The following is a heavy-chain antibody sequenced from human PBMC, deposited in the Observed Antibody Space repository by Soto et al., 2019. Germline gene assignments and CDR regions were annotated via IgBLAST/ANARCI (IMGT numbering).Heavy chain of an antibody. V-gene: IGHV2-5*02. D-gene: IGHD3-16*01. CDR3: AHSLNYEYLYEPYFDY. CDR2: IYWDDDK. Sequence: QITLKESGPTLVKPTQTLTLTCTFSGFSLSTSGVAVGWIRQPPGKALEWLALIYWDDDKPYSPSLKSRLTITKDTSKNQVVLTMTNMDPVDTATYYCAHSLNYEYLYEPYFDYWGQGSLVTVSS. J-gene: IGHJ4*02. CDR1: GFSLSTSGVA.